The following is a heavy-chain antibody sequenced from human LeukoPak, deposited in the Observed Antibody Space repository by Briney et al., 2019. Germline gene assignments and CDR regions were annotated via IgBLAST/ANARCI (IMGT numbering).Heavy chain of an antibody. Sequence: SETPSLTCTVSGGSISSGGYYWSWIRQHPGKGLEWIGYIYYSGSTYYNPSLKSRVTISVDTSKNQFSLKLSSVTAADTAVYYCARERRYYCGSSGYYYFAFDIWGQGTMVTVSS. V-gene: IGHV4-31*03. CDR2: IYYSGST. CDR1: GGSISSGGYY. CDR3: ARERRYYCGSSGYYYFAFDI. J-gene: IGHJ3*02. D-gene: IGHD3-22*01.